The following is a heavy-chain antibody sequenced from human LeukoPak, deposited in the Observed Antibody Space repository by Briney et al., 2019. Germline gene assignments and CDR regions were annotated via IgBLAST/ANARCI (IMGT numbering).Heavy chain of an antibody. Sequence: ASVKVSCKASGYTFTGYYMHWVRQAPGQGLEWMGWISAYNGNTNYAQKLQGRVTMTTDTSTSTAYMELRSLRSDDTAVYYCARVLLAAAQQLDLWGRGTLVTVSS. CDR1: GYTFTGYY. J-gene: IGHJ2*01. V-gene: IGHV1-18*04. D-gene: IGHD6-13*01. CDR2: ISAYNGNT. CDR3: ARVLLAAAQQLDL.